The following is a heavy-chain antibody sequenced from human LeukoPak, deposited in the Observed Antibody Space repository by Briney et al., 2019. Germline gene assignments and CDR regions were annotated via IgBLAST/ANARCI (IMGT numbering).Heavy chain of an antibody. CDR3: AKDPTTEPFV. J-gene: IGHJ4*02. Sequence: GGSLRLSCAASGFTFSSYGMHWVRQAPGKGQEWVAIIWYDGSNKYYADSEKGRFTISRDNSKNTLYLQMNSLRAEDTAVYYCAKDPTTEPFVWGQGTLVTVSS. CDR2: IWYDGSNK. D-gene: IGHD4-17*01. V-gene: IGHV3-33*06. CDR1: GFTFSSYG.